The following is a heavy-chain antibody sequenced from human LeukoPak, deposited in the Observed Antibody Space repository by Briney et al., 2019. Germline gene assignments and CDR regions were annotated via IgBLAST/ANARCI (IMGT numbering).Heavy chain of an antibody. V-gene: IGHV4-59*01. CDR2: IYDSGST. CDR3: ARVGGSNFYYYGMDV. J-gene: IGHJ6*02. D-gene: IGHD1-26*01. Sequence: SETLSLTCSVSGGSISTYYWSWIRQPPGKGLEWIGYIYDSGSTNYNPSLKSRVTISVDTSKNQFSLRLSSVTAADTAVYYCARVGGSNFYYYGMDVWGQGATVTVSS. CDR1: GGSISTYY.